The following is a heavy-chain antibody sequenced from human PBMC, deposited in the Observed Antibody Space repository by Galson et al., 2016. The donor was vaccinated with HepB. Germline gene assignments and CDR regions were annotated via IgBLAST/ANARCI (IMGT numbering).Heavy chain of an antibody. CDR1: GYTFTSFG. V-gene: IGHV1-18*01. J-gene: IGHJ4*02. D-gene: IGHD3-10*01. CDR3: ARSRRVWFGDATPSGY. Sequence: SVKVSCKASGYTFTSFGVAWVRQAPGQGLEWMGWISGSNDNTKYTQEFQGRVTMTTDTSTTTAYMELRSLRSDDTAIYYCARSRRVWFGDATPSGYWGQGSLLIVSS. CDR2: ISGSNDNT.